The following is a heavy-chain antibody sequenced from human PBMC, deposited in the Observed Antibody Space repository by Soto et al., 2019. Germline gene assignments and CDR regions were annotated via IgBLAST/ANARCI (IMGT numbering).Heavy chain of an antibody. CDR3: ARASVVYSSSSGVDY. D-gene: IGHD6-6*01. CDR1: GYTFTSYY. J-gene: IGHJ4*02. Sequence: GASVKVSCKASGYTFTSYYMHWVRQAPGQGLEWMGIINPSGGSTSYAQKFQGRVTMTRDTSTSTVYMELSSLRSEDTAVYYCARASVVYSSSSGVDYWGQGTLVTVSS. V-gene: IGHV1-46*01. CDR2: INPSGGST.